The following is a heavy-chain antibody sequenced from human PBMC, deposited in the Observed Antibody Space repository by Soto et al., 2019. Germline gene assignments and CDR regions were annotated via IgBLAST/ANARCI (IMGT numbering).Heavy chain of an antibody. V-gene: IGHV4-59*01. J-gene: IGHJ5*02. Sequence: GPQVVKPXATLXXXCNVSGGAFRXXFWSWIRQSPGKGLEWIGNIHSSGRSNYNPSFKCRVSMSIDPSKNQFSVRLTSVTPADTAVYYCARDDPFDPWGQGILVTVSS. CDR3: ARDDPFDP. CDR1: GGAFRXXF. CDR2: IHSSGRS.